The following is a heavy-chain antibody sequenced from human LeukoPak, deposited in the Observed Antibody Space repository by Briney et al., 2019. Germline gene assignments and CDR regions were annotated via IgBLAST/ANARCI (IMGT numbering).Heavy chain of an antibody. CDR2: INPNSGDR. D-gene: IGHD2-15*01. CDR1: GYTFTNYY. CDR3: ARDGKKDTSEPYY. V-gene: IGHV1-2*02. J-gene: IGHJ4*02. Sequence: ASVKVSCKASGYTFTNYYIHWVRQAPGQGLEWMGWINPNSGDRKYVQKFQGRVTMTRDTSISTAYMELSSLRSDDTAVYYCARDGKKDTSEPYYWGQGTL.